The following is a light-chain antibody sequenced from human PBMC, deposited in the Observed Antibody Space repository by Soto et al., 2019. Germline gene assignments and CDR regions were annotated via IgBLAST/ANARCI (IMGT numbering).Light chain of an antibody. CDR2: GTP. J-gene: IGKJ1*01. CDR1: QSISIW. V-gene: IGKV1-5*03. Sequence: DIHMTQSPSTLSASVGDRVTITCRASQSISIWLAWYQQKPGRAPHLLIYGTPSLESGVPSRFSGGGSGTDFTLTISSLQPDDFATYDGQHYNDYSWTFGQGTKVEIK. CDR3: QHYNDYSWT.